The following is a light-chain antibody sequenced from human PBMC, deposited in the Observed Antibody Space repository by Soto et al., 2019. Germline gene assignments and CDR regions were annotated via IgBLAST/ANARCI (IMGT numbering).Light chain of an antibody. V-gene: IGLV1-44*01. J-gene: IGLJ3*02. CDR2: NNN. Sequence: QSVLTQPPAASGTPGQRVTISCSGGSSNIGSDYVNWFQQLPGTAPKLLIYNNNQRPSGVPDRFSGSKSGTSASLAISGLQSEDEADYYCASWDGSLNGWVFGGGTKLTVL. CDR3: ASWDGSLNGWV. CDR1: SSNIGSDY.